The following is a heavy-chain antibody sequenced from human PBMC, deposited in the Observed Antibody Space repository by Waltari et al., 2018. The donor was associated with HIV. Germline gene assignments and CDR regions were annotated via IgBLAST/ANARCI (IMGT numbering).Heavy chain of an antibody. J-gene: IGHJ4*02. D-gene: IGHD6-13*01. CDR3: ARDLAYSSTWPSY. V-gene: IGHV3-30*03. CDR2: ISFEGSKK. CDR1: GFSFGGYD. Sequence: QVRLVESGGGVVQPGRSLRLSCEASGFSFGGYDMHWVRQTPDKGLEWVAGISFEGSKKNYIGSVKGRFTVSRDNSKNTMYLQMNNLRPDDTAVYYCARDLAYSSTWPSYWGQGTLVTVSS.